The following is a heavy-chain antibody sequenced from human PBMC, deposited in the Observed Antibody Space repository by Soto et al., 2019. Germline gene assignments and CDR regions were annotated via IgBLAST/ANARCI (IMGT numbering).Heavy chain of an antibody. D-gene: IGHD3-10*01. Sequence: SETLSLTCTVSGGSISSYYWSWIRQPPGKGLEWIGYIYYSGSTNYNPSLKSRVTISVDTSKNQFSLKLSSVTAADTAVYYCARSQPVRGVIAVGYYMDVWGKGTTVTVSS. CDR2: IYYSGST. V-gene: IGHV4-59*08. CDR3: ARSQPVRGVIAVGYYMDV. J-gene: IGHJ6*03. CDR1: GGSISSYY.